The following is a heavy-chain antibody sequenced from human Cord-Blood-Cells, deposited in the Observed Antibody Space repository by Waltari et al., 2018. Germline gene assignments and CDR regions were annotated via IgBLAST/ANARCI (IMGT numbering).Heavy chain of an antibody. CDR2: ISYDGSNK. J-gene: IGHJ4*02. CDR1: GFPFSSHA. D-gene: IGHD1-26*01. V-gene: IGHV3-30*04. CDR3: AREAPGTLFDY. Sequence: QVQLVESGGGVVQPGRSLRLSCAASGFPFSSHAMHGVRQAPGKGLEWVAVISYDGSNKYYADSVKGRFTISRDNSKNTLYLQMNSLRAEDTAVYYCAREAPGTLFDYWGQGTLVTVSS.